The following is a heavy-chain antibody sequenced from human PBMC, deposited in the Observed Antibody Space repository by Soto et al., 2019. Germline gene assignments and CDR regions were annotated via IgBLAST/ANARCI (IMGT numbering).Heavy chain of an antibody. D-gene: IGHD2-21*01. J-gene: IGHJ6*03. Sequence: QVQLQQWGAGLLKPSETLSLPCVVSGGSLSDYFWIWIRQPPGMALEWIGEINHLGSINYNPSLKSRVTMSVDTSKNQFSLTLTSVTAADTATYYCARGGISHWAYFYYMDVWDRGTTVTVSS. V-gene: IGHV4-34*01. CDR3: ARGGISHWAYFYYMDV. CDR2: INHLGSI. CDR1: GGSLSDYF.